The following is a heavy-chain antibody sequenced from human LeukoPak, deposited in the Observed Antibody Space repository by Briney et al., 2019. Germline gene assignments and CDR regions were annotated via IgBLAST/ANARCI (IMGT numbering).Heavy chain of an antibody. V-gene: IGHV4-38-2*02. CDR1: GYLISSGYY. CDR3: ARQRGNSAGPFDY. CDR2: IYHSGSA. D-gene: IGHD1/OR15-1a*01. Sequence: SETLSLTCTVSGYLISSGYYWGWIRQPPGKGLEWIGSIYHSGSAYYNPSLKSLVTISVDTSKNQFSLKLSSVTAADTAMYYCARQRGNSAGPFDYWGQGTLVTVSS. J-gene: IGHJ4*02.